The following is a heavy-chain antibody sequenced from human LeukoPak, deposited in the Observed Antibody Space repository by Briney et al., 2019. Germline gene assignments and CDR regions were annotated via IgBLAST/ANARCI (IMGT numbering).Heavy chain of an antibody. CDR1: GFTFSSYW. CDR3: ARQYYHDSSGYPFDY. J-gene: IGHJ4*02. CDR2: INTDGSST. D-gene: IGHD3-22*01. Sequence: GGSLRLSCAASGFTFSSYWMHWVRQAPGKGLVWVSRINTDGSSTKYADSVKGRFTISRDNAKNTLYLQMNSLRAEDTAVYYCARQYYHDSSGYPFDYWGQGTLVTVSS. V-gene: IGHV3-74*03.